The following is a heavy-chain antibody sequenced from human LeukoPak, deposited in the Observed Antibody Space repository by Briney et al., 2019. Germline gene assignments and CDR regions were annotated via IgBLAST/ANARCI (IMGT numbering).Heavy chain of an antibody. V-gene: IGHV1-24*01. CDR3: ATDTELLRLFDY. Sequence: ASVKVSCKVSGYTLTELSMHWVRQAPGKGLEWMGGFDPEDGETIYAQKFQGGVTMTEDTSTDTAYMELSSLRSEDTAVYYCATDTELLRLFDYWGREPWSPSPQ. CDR2: FDPEDGET. CDR1: GYTLTELS. J-gene: IGHJ4*02. D-gene: IGHD1-26*01.